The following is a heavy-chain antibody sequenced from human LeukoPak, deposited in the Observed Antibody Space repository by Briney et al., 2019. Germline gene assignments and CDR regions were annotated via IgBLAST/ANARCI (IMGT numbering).Heavy chain of an antibody. J-gene: IGHJ4*02. CDR3: AKPIYRSGTGGFDS. D-gene: IGHD3-3*01. Sequence: SETLSLTCAVYGGSFSGYYWSWIRQSPEKGLEWIGEVDHSGSTNYSPSFKSRVTMSTDTSKNQVSLKVISVTAADTAIYYCAKPIYRSGTGGFDSWGQGIPVTVSS. CDR2: VDHSGST. CDR1: GGSFSGYY. V-gene: IGHV4-34*01.